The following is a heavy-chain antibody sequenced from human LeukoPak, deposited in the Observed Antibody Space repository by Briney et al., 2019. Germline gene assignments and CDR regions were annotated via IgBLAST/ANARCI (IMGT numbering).Heavy chain of an antibody. Sequence: GGSLRLSCAASGFTFNNYGMHWVRQAPGKGLEWVAVISYDGSNKYYADSVKGRFTISRDNSKNTLYLQMNSLRAEDTAVYYCAKDTDYDSSGLMVYWGQGTLVTVSS. V-gene: IGHV3-30*18. CDR2: ISYDGSNK. CDR1: GFTFNNYG. CDR3: AKDTDYDSSGLMVY. D-gene: IGHD3-22*01. J-gene: IGHJ4*02.